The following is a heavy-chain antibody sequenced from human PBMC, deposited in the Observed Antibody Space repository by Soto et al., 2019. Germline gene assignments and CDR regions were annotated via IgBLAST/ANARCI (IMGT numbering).Heavy chain of an antibody. CDR2: INPNGGAT. V-gene: IGHV1-2*02. Sequence: VQLAQSGAEVKKPGASVMVSCKTSGDSFNDYYIHWVRQAPGQGLEWMGWINPNGGATKYAQKFQGRVTVTRDTSIRTVYMELSSLRSDDTAVYYCARESGGATATLDYYYFYMDVWGKGTTVTVSS. CDR1: GDSFNDYY. CDR3: ARESGGATATLDYYYFYMDV. D-gene: IGHD5-12*01. J-gene: IGHJ6*03.